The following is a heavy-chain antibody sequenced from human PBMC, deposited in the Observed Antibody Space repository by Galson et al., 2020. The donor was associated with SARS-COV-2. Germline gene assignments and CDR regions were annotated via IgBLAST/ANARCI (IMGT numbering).Heavy chain of an antibody. V-gene: IGHV3-30*03. CDR1: GFTFSSYG. CDR2: ISYDGSNK. J-gene: IGHJ4*02. CDR3: AISGNDSGYYWDY. Sequence: GGSLRLSCAASGFTFSSYGMHWVRQAPGKGLEWVAVISYDGSNKYYADSVKGRFTISRDNSKNTLYLQMNSLRAEDTAVYYCAISGNDSGYYWDYWGQGTLVTVSS. D-gene: IGHD3-22*01.